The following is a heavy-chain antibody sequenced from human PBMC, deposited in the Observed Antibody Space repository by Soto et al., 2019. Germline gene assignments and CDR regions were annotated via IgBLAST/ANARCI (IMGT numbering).Heavy chain of an antibody. V-gene: IGHV3-7*04. J-gene: IGHJ6*03. CDR2: IKQDGSEK. Sequence: GGSLRLSCAASGFTFSSYWMSWVRQAPGKGLEWVANIKQDGSEKYYVDSVKGRFTISRDNAKNSLYLQMNSLRAEDTAVYYCAGFGEFYYYYYMDVWGKGTTVTVSS. CDR3: AGFGEFYYYYYMDV. CDR1: GFTFSSYW. D-gene: IGHD3-10*01.